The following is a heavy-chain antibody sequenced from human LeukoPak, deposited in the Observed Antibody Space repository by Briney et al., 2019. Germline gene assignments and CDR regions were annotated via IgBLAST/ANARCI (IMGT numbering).Heavy chain of an antibody. J-gene: IGHJ5*02. V-gene: IGHV4-34*01. CDR3: ARSHYYDSSGSHNNWFDP. D-gene: IGHD3-22*01. CDR1: GGSFSGYY. Sequence: PSETLSLTCAVYGGSFSGYYWSWIRQPPGKGLEWIEEINHSGSTNYNPSLKSRVTISVDTSKNQFSLKLSSVTAADTAVYYCARSHYYDSSGSHNNWFDPWGQGTLVTVSS. CDR2: INHSGST.